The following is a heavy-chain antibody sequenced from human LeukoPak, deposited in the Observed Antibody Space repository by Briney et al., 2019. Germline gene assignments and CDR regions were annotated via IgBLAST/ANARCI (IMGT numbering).Heavy chain of an antibody. V-gene: IGHV6-1*01. Sequence: SQTLSLTCAISGDSVSSNSAAWNWIRQSPSRGLEWLGRTYYRSKWYNDYAVSVKSRITINPDTSKNQFSLQLNSVTPEDTAVYYCARGSFTYYYDSSGYPHNWFDPWGQGTPVTVSS. D-gene: IGHD3-22*01. CDR1: GDSVSSNSAA. CDR2: TYYRSKWYN. J-gene: IGHJ5*02. CDR3: ARGSFTYYYDSSGYPHNWFDP.